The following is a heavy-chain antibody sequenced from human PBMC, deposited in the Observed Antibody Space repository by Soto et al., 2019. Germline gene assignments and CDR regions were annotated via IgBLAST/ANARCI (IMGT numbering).Heavy chain of an antibody. D-gene: IGHD3-3*01. Sequence: ASVKVSCKASGGTFSSYAISWVRQAPGQGLEWMGGIIPIFGTANYAQKFQGRVTITADESTSTAYMELSSLRSEDTAVYYCARDRRWSENDKWFDPWGQGTLVTVSS. J-gene: IGHJ5*02. CDR2: IIPIFGTA. CDR1: GGTFSSYA. V-gene: IGHV1-69*13. CDR3: ARDRRWSENDKWFDP.